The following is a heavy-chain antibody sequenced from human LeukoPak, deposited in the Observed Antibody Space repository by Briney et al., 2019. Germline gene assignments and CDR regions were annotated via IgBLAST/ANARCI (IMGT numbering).Heavy chain of an antibody. CDR1: GFTFGDYA. D-gene: IGHD3/OR15-3a*01. Sequence: GGSLRLSCTASGFTFGDYAIHWVRQAPGKGLEWVAVISYDGSNKYYADSVKGRFTISRDNSKNTLYLQMNSLRAEDTAVYYCARTRTDFVGYYFDYWGQGTLVTVSS. V-gene: IGHV3-30*04. CDR2: ISYDGSNK. J-gene: IGHJ4*02. CDR3: ARTRTDFVGYYFDY.